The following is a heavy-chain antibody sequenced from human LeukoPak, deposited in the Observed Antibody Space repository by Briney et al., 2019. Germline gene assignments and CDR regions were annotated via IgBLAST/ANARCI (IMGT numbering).Heavy chain of an antibody. J-gene: IGHJ3*02. CDR1: GFTLSSHA. CDR2: TWYDGSNK. CDR3: ARINRDAFDI. Sequence: GGSLRLSCAASGFTLSSHAMHWVRQAPGKGVEWVAVTWYDGSNKNYADSVKGRFTVSRDDSKNTVYLHMNNLRAEDAAVYYCARINRDAFDIWGQGAMVTVCS. V-gene: IGHV3-33*01.